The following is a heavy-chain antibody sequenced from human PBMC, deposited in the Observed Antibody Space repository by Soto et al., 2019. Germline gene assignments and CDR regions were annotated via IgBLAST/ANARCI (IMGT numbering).Heavy chain of an antibody. Sequence: SETLSLTCAVYGGSFSGYYWSWIRQPPGKGLEWIGEINHSGSTNYNPSLKSRVTISVDTSKNQFSLKLSSATAADTAVYYCARGFRIAAAGKTIYYYYGMDVWGQGTTVTVS. CDR3: ARGFRIAAAGKTIYYYYGMDV. CDR1: GGSFSGYY. D-gene: IGHD6-13*01. CDR2: INHSGST. J-gene: IGHJ6*02. V-gene: IGHV4-34*01.